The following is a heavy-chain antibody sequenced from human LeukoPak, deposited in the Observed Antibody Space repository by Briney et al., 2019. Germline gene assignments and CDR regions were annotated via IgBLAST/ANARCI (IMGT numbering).Heavy chain of an antibody. J-gene: IGHJ6*03. CDR1: EFSVGSNY. CDR3: AREDIVVVVAASYMDV. CDR2: IYSGGST. D-gene: IGHD2-15*01. V-gene: IGHV3-66*01. Sequence: GGSLRLSCAASEFSVGSNYMTWVRQAPGKGLEWVSLIYSGGSTYYADSVKGRFTISRDNSKNTLYLQMNSLRAEDTAVYYCAREDIVVVVAASYMDVWGKGTTVTVSS.